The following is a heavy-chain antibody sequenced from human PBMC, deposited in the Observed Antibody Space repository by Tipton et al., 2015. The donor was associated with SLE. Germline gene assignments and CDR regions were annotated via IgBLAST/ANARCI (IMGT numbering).Heavy chain of an antibody. Sequence: SLRLSCAASGFTFSSYAMHWVRQAPGKGLEWVAVISYDGSNKYYADSVKGRFTISRDNSKNTLCLQMNSLRAEDTAVYYCAPVLTGYYGMDVWGQGTTVTVSS. CDR2: ISYDGSNK. D-gene: IGHD4/OR15-4a*01. V-gene: IGHV3-30*04. J-gene: IGHJ6*02. CDR3: APVLTGYYGMDV. CDR1: GFTFSSYA.